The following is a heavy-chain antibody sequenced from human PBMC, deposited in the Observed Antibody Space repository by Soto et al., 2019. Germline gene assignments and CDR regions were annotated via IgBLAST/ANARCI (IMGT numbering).Heavy chain of an antibody. J-gene: IGHJ4*02. CDR1: GFTFSSYG. CDR2: ISYDGSNK. Sequence: QVQLVESGGGVVQPGRSLRLSCAASGFTFSSYGMHWVRQAPGKGLEWVAVISYDGSNKYYADSVKGRFTISRDNSKNTLYLQMNSLRAEDTAVYDCAKDHFEGDSGYDSGRGYWGQGTLVTVSS. V-gene: IGHV3-30*18. D-gene: IGHD5-12*01. CDR3: AKDHFEGDSGYDSGRGY.